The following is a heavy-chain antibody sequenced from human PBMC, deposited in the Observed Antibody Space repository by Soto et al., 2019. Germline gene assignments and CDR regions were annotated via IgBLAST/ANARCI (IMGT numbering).Heavy chain of an antibody. CDR2: IKSKTHGGTT. J-gene: IGHJ5*02. Sequence: EVQLVESGGGLVKPGGSLRLSCAASGFTFSNAWMNWVRQAPGKGLEWVGRIKSKTHGGTTDYAAPVKGRFTISRDDSKNTRYLQMNSLKTEDTAVYYCTTDIGDGFDPWGQGTLVTVSS. CDR1: GFTFSNAW. CDR3: TTDIGDGFDP. V-gene: IGHV3-15*07. D-gene: IGHD1-26*01.